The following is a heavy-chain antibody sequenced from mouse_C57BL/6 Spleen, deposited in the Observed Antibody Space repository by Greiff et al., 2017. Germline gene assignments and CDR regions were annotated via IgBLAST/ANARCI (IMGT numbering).Heavy chain of an antibody. CDR1: GYTFTSYW. J-gene: IGHJ2*01. Sequence: VQLQQPGAELVMPGASVSLSCKASGYTFTSYWMPWVKQRPGQGLEWIGEIDPSDSYTNYNQKFKGKSTLTVDKSSSTAYMQLSSLTSEDAAVDYCARRRANTAGVAREDDLDDWGQGTTLTAAS. CDR2: IDPSDSYT. V-gene: IGHV1-69*01. CDR3: ARRRANTAGVAREDDLDD. D-gene: IGHD1-1*01.